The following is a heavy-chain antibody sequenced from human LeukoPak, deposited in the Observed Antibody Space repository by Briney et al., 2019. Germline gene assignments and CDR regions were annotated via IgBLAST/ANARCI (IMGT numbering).Heavy chain of an antibody. V-gene: IGHV1-24*01. D-gene: IGHD3-22*01. J-gene: IGHJ4*02. CDR1: GYTLTELS. CDR3: ATIDGHYDSSGY. CDR2: FDPEDGET. Sequence: ASVKVSCKVSGYTLTELSMHWVRQAPGKGLEWMGGFDPEDGETIYAQKFQGRVTMTEDTSTDTAYMELSSLRSEDTAVYYCATIDGHYDSSGYWGQGTQVIVSS.